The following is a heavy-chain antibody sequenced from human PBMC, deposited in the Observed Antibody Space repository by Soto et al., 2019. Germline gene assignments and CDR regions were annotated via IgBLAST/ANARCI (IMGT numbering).Heavy chain of an antibody. CDR3: ARGGGGGRYDFWSGDYYYYYGMDV. Sequence: QVQLQESGPGLVKPSETLSLTCTVSGGSISSYYWSWIRQPPGKGLEWIGYIYYSGSTNYNPSLKSRVTISVDTPKNPVPRKRGSVAAADTAVYYGARGGGGGRYDFWSGDYYYYYGMDVWGQGTTVTVSS. CDR1: GGSISSYY. CDR2: IYYSGST. J-gene: IGHJ6*02. V-gene: IGHV4-59*01. D-gene: IGHD3-3*01.